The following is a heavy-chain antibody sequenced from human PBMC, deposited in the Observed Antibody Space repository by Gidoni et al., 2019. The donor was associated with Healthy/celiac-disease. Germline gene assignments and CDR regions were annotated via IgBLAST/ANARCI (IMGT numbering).Heavy chain of an antibody. CDR1: GFTFGDYA. CDR3: TRARVVWGDDVNWFDP. V-gene: IGHV3-49*05. D-gene: IGHD3-16*01. J-gene: IGHJ5*02. Sequence: EVQLVESGGGLVKPGRSLRLSCTASGFTFGDYARSWFRQAPGKGLEWVGFIRSKAYGGTTEDAASVKGRFTISRDDSKSIAYLQMNSLKTEDTAVYYCTRARVVWGDDVNWFDPWGQGTLVTVSS. CDR2: IRSKAYGGTT.